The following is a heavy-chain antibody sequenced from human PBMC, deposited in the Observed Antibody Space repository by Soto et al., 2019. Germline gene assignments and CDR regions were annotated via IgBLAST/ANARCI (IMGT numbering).Heavy chain of an antibody. D-gene: IGHD3-10*01. CDR1: GFTFSSYA. J-gene: IGHJ6*02. V-gene: IGHV3-23*01. CDR3: AKGVDYYGSGSSNHAENYYYYGMDV. CDR2: ISGSGGST. Sequence: PGGSLRLSCAASGFTFSSYAMSWVRQAPGKGLEWVSAISGSGGSTYYADSVKGRFTISRDNSKNTLYLQMNSLRAEDTAVYYCAKGVDYYGSGSSNHAENYYYYGMDVWGQGTTVTVSS.